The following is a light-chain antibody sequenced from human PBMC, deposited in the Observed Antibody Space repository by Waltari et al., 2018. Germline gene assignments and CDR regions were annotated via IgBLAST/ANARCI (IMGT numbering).Light chain of an antibody. V-gene: IGKV3-20*01. CDR1: QSTSKY. J-gene: IGKJ1*01. Sequence: EIVLTQSPGTLSSSPGERATLSCRSSQSTSKYLVWYQQKPGQAPRLLIYEASIRATSIPDRFSGSGSGTDFSLISSRLEPEEFAVYYCQKYEALPATFGQGTKVEIK. CDR3: QKYEALPAT. CDR2: EAS.